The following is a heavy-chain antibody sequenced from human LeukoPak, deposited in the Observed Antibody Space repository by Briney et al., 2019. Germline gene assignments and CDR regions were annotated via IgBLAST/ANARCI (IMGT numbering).Heavy chain of an antibody. J-gene: IGHJ4*02. V-gene: IGHV1-46*01. Sequence: ASVKVSCKASGYTFTSNYIHWVRQAPGQGLEWMGMIYPRDGSTSYAQKFQGRVTVTRDTSTSPVHMELSGLRSEDTAVYYCARDQEGFDCWGQGTLVTVSS. CDR2: IYPRDGST. CDR3: ARDQEGFDC. CDR1: GYTFTSNY.